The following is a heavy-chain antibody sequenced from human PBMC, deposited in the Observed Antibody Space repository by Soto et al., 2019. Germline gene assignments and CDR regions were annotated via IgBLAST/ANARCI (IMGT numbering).Heavy chain of an antibody. D-gene: IGHD5-18*01. Sequence: QLQLQESGSGLVKPSQALSLTCAVSGGSISSGASSWTWIRQPPGKGLEWIGYIFHSGTTYFNPSLKSRVIMSTDKSKNQFSLKLSSVTAADTAVYYCARGSIGYKEGSWHFDLWGRGTLVTVSS. CDR2: IFHSGTT. CDR1: GGSISSGASS. CDR3: ARGSIGYKEGSWHFDL. V-gene: IGHV4-30-2*01. J-gene: IGHJ2*01.